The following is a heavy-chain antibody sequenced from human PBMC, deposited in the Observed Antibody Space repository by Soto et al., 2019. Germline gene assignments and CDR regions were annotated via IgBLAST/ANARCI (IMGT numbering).Heavy chain of an antibody. J-gene: IGHJ6*02. D-gene: IGHD2-15*01. V-gene: IGHV3-33*01. CDR3: ARGYCSGGSCYGTHYYYYYGMDV. CDR2: IWYDGSNK. CDR1: GFTFSSYG. Sequence: GGSLRLSCAASGFTFSSYGMHWVRQAPGKGLEWVAVIWYDGSNKYYADSVKGRFTISRDNSKNTLYLQMNSLRSEDTAVYYCARGYCSGGSCYGTHYYYYYGMDVWGQGTTVTVSS.